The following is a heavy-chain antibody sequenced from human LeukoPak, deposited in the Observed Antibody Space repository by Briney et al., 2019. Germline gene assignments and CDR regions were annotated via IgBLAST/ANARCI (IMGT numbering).Heavy chain of an antibody. CDR1: GYTFTDYF. CDR3: ATAGTSFDS. D-gene: IGHD6-13*01. CDR2: INPNIGER. J-gene: IGHJ4*02. V-gene: IGHV1-2*02. Sequence: SVKVSCKASGYTFTDYFMHWVRQAPGQGLEWMGWINPNIGERKYAQKFQGRVTLSRDTSISTAHMDLSSLRSEDTAVYYCATAGTSFDSWGQGTPVTVSS.